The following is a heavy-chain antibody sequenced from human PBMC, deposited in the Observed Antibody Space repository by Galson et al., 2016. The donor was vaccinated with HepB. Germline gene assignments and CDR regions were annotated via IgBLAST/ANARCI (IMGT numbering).Heavy chain of an antibody. CDR2: T. J-gene: IGHJ5*01. Sequence: TNYNPSLKSRVTISVDTSKNQFSLNLSSVTAADTAMYYCARQGSWFDSWGQGTLVTVSS. CDR3: ARQGSWFDS. V-gene: IGHV4-59*08.